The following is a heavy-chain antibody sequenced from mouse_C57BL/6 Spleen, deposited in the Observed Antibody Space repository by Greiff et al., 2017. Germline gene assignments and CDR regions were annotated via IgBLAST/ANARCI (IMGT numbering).Heavy chain of an antibody. Sequence: EVKLMESGEGLVKPGGSLKLSCAASGFTFSSYAMSWVRQTPEKRLEWVAYISSGGDYIYYADTVKGRFTISRDNARNTLYLQMSSLKSEDTAMYYCTREEFITTVVGGYFDVWGTGTTVTVSS. CDR2: ISSGGDYI. J-gene: IGHJ1*03. CDR3: TREEFITTVVGGYFDV. D-gene: IGHD1-1*01. CDR1: GFTFSSYA. V-gene: IGHV5-9-1*02.